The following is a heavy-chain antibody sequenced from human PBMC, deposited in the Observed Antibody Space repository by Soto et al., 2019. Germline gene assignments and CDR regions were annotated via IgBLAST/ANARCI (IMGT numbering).Heavy chain of an antibody. D-gene: IGHD5-18*01. Sequence: SVKVSCKASGGTFSSYAISWVRQAPGQGLEWMGGIIPIFGTANYAQKFQGRVTITADESTSAAYMELSSLRSEDTAVYYCARDRGSYVDTAMIIDVCGQGTTVTV. CDR2: IIPIFGTA. V-gene: IGHV1-69*13. J-gene: IGHJ6*02. CDR3: ARDRGSYVDTAMIIDV. CDR1: GGTFSSYA.